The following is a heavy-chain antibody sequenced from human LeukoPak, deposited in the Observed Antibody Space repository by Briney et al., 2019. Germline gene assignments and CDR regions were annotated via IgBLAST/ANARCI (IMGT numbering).Heavy chain of an antibody. CDR3: ARGGYYYDSSGYSRVDY. D-gene: IGHD3-22*01. V-gene: IGHV3-21*01. CDR1: GFTFSSYS. J-gene: IGHJ4*02. Sequence: GGSLRLSCAASGFTFSSYSMNWVRQAPGKGLEWVSSISSSSSYIYYADSVKGRFTISRDNAKNSLYLQMNSLRAEDTAVYYCARGGYYYDSSGYSRVDYWGQGTLVTVS. CDR2: ISSSSSYI.